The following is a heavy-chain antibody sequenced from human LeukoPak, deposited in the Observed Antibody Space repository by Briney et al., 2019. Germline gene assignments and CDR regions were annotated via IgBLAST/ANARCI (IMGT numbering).Heavy chain of an antibody. CDR1: GYTFTSYD. CDR3: ARPMNRRNNWFDP. D-gene: IGHD3-22*01. Sequence: ASVKVSCKASGYTFTSYDINWVRQATGQGLEWMGWMNPNSGNTGYAQKFQGRVTMTRNTSISTAYMELSSLRSEDTAVYYCARPMNRRNNWFDPWGQGTLVTVSS. V-gene: IGHV1-8*01. CDR2: MNPNSGNT. J-gene: IGHJ5*02.